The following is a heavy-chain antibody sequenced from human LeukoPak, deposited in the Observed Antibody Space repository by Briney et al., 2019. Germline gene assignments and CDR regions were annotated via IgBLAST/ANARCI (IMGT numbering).Heavy chain of an antibody. CDR2: ISYDGSNK. D-gene: IGHD3-10*01. CDR3: AKDLIWFGEPEYFDY. CDR1: GFTFSSYG. V-gene: IGHV3-30*18. J-gene: IGHJ4*02. Sequence: GRSLRLSCAASGFTFSSYGMHWVRQAPGKGLEWVAVISYDGSNKYYADSVKGRFTISRDNSKNTLYLQMNSLRAEDRAVYHCAKDLIWFGEPEYFDYWGQGTLVTVSS.